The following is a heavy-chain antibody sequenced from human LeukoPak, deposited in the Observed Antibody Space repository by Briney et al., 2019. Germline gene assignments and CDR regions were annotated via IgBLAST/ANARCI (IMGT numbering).Heavy chain of an antibody. CDR3: ARDFREYCSSASCYKFDY. D-gene: IGHD2-2*02. J-gene: IGHJ4*02. CDR2: INTYNGNT. CDR1: GGTFSSYA. Sequence: ASVKAFCKASGGTFSSYAISWVRQAPGQGLEWMGWINTYNGNTDYAQKLQGRVTVTTDTSTTTAYMELRSLRSDDTAVYYCARDFREYCSSASCYKFDYWGQGTLLTVSS. V-gene: IGHV1-18*01.